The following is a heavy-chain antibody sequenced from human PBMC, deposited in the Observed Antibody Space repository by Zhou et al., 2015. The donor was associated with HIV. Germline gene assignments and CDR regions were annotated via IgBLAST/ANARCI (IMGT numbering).Heavy chain of an antibody. D-gene: IGHD3-22*01. CDR3: ARSSVNHDDAFDL. CDR2: ITPMFDIH. V-gene: IGHV1-69*17. J-gene: IGHJ3*01. CDR1: GGTFSGSD. Sequence: LVQSGTEVRKPGSSVKVSCKASGGTFSGSDISWVRQAPGHGLEWMGGITPMFDIHKYAQKFRARLTITVDKITDTAYMELSSLTSEDTAIYFCARSSVNHDDAFDLWGQGTNIIVSS.